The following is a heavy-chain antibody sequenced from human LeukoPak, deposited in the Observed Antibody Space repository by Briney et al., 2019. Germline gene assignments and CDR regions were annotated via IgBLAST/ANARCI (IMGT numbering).Heavy chain of an antibody. CDR3: VRDMSGYNFWSGYSYYMDV. CDR1: GGSISNTEYY. CDR2: VYYSGNT. Sequence: PSETLSLNCTVSGGSISNTEYYWSWIRQPPGMGLEWIGSVYYSGNTYYNSSLKGRVTISIDTSKKYFSLKLSSVTAADTADYYRVRDMSGYNFWSGYSYYMDVWGKGTTVIVSS. J-gene: IGHJ6*03. V-gene: IGHV4-39*07. D-gene: IGHD3-3*01.